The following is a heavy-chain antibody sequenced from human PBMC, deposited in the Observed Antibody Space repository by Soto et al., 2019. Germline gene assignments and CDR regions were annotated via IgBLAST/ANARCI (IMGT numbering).Heavy chain of an antibody. CDR3: ARGNIRQQLVKYYYYYYGMYX. V-gene: IGHV4-4*07. D-gene: IGHD6-13*01. CDR2: IYTSGST. CDR1: GGSIRSSY. J-gene: IGHJ6*02. Sequence: SETLSLTFTVSGGSIRSSYWSWIRQPAGKGLEWILRIYTSGSTNYKPSLKSRVTMSVDTSKNQFSLKLSSVTAADTAVYYSARGNIRQQLVKYYYYYYGMYXWGQGTTVTVS.